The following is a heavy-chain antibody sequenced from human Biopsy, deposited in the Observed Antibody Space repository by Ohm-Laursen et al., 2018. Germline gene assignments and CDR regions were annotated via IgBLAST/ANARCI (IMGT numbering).Heavy chain of an antibody. Sequence: SDTPSLTCIVSGGSIGSFFWSWIRQPPGKGLEWIGYIYYSGSTNYNPSLRSRVTISVDRSKNQFSLELSPVTAADTAVYYCARVGAGAPSIDYFDYWGQGALVTVSS. D-gene: IGHD1-26*01. CDR3: ARVGAGAPSIDYFDY. J-gene: IGHJ4*02. CDR2: IYYSGST. CDR1: GGSIGSFF. V-gene: IGHV4-59*07.